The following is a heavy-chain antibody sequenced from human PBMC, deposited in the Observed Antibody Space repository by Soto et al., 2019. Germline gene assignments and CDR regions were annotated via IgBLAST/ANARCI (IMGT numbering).Heavy chain of an antibody. D-gene: IGHD2-15*01. CDR2: IYYSGTT. V-gene: IGHV4-61*01. CDR1: GEFVSSGNYY. Sequence: SETLSLTCAVYGEFVSSGNYYWSWIRQPPGKGLEWIGYIYYSGTTHYNPSLRGRVTMSVDRSNSQFSLKLRSATAADTAVYYCARTYCSGDMCIRQRDTQGGFDPWGQGILVTVSS. J-gene: IGHJ5*02. CDR3: ARTYCSGDMCIRQRDTQGGFDP.